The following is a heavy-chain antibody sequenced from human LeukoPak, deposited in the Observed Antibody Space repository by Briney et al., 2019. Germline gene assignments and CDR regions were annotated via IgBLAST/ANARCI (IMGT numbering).Heavy chain of an antibody. CDR2: IIPIFGTA. J-gene: IGHJ4*02. V-gene: IGHV1-69*05. D-gene: IGHD5-24*01. CDR1: GGTFSSYA. Sequence: SVKVSCKASGGTFSSYAISWVRQAPGQGLEWMGGIIPIFGTANYAQKFQGRVTITTDESTSTAYMELSSLRSEDTAVYYCASDTGDGYNLLLDYWGQGTLVTVSS. CDR3: ASDTGDGYNLLLDY.